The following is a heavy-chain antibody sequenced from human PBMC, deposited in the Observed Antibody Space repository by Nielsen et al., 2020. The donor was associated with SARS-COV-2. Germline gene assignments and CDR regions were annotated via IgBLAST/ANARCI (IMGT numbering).Heavy chain of an antibody. Sequence: GGSLRLSCAASGFTVSRNYMSWVRQAPGKGLAWVSVIHEDGSSYYADSVEGRFTISRDNSKNILDLHMNSLRAEDTAVYYCVRDKDSTTENLRMDVWVQGTTVTVSS. CDR2: IHEDGSS. J-gene: IGHJ6*02. D-gene: IGHD4-17*01. CDR3: VRDKDSTTENLRMDV. V-gene: IGHV3-53*01. CDR1: GFTVSRNY.